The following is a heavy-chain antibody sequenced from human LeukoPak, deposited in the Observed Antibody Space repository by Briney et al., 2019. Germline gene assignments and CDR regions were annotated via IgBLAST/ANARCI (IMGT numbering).Heavy chain of an antibody. CDR2: TPYDGRKT. J-gene: IGHJ6*03. Sequence: GGSLTLSCAASGFTFNKHAFHWVRQGPGKGLKWLAVTPYDGRKTFYVESVKGRFTISRDNSKNTVYLYMNTLRTEDTAVYFCARGGSCSGTNCYTPDNYYYYYMDVWGKGTTVTVSS. V-gene: IGHV3-30*04. CDR3: ARGGSCSGTNCYTPDNYYYYYMDV. CDR1: GFTFNKHA. D-gene: IGHD2-2*02.